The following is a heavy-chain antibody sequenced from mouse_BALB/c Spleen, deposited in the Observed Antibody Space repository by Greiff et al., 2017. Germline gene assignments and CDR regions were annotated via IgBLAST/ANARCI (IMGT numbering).Heavy chain of an antibody. CDR1: GFTFNTYA. J-gene: IGHJ3*01. CDR2: IRSKSNNYAT. V-gene: IGHV10-1*02. CDR3: VRGGNYVFAY. D-gene: IGHD2-1*01. Sequence: EVMLVESGGGLVQPKGSLKLSCAASGFTFNTYAMNWVRQAPGKGLEWVARIRSKSNNYATYYADSVKDRFTISRDDSQSMLYLQMNNLKTEDTAMYYCVRGGNYVFAYWGQGTLVTVSA.